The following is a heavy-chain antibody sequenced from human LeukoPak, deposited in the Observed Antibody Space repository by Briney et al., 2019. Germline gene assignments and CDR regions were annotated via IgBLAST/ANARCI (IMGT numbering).Heavy chain of an antibody. V-gene: IGHV1-24*01. D-gene: IGHD6-19*01. CDR1: GYTLTELS. Sequence: ASVKVSCKVSGYTLTELSMHWARQAPGKGLEWMGGFDPEDGETIYAQKFQGRVTMTEDTSTDTAYMELSSLRSEDTAVYYCATERLRYSSVNRGLETYYYYYYGMDVWGQGTTVTVSS. CDR3: ATERLRYSSVNRGLETYYYYYYGMDV. CDR2: FDPEDGET. J-gene: IGHJ6*02.